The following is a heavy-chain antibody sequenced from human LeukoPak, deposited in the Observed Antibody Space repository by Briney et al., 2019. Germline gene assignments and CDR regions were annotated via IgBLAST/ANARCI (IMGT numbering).Heavy chain of an antibody. CDR2: IKEDGSEK. D-gene: IGHD1-26*01. Sequence: AGGSLRLSCAASGFTFSSFWMNWVRQAPGKGLEWVANIKEDGSEKYYVDSVKGRFTISRDNAKNSLYLQMNSLRAEDTAVYYCARDKIVGPSDFQHWGQGTLVTVSS. CDR1: GFTFSSFW. J-gene: IGHJ1*01. CDR3: ARDKIVGPSDFQH. V-gene: IGHV3-7*01.